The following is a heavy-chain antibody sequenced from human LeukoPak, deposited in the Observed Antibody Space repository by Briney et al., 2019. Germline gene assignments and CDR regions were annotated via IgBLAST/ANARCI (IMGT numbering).Heavy chain of an antibody. CDR2: IVVGSGNT. Sequence: TSVKVSCKASGFTFTSSAVQWVRQARGQRLEWIGWIVVGSGNTNYAQKFQERVTITRDMSTSTAYMELSSLRSEDTAVYYCAAPDTAKSWYYCGMDVWGKGTTVTVSS. CDR1: GFTFTSSA. CDR3: AAPDTAKSWYYCGMDV. V-gene: IGHV1-58*01. J-gene: IGHJ6*04. D-gene: IGHD5-18*01.